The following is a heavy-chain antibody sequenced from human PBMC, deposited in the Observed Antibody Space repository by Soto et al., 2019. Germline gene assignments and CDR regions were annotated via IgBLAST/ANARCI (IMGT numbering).Heavy chain of an antibody. CDR2: IVVGSGNT. CDR1: GFTFTSSA. J-gene: IGHJ4*02. D-gene: IGHD5-12*01. CDR3: AAGRYSGYDFSAAGDY. V-gene: IGHV1-58*02. Sequence: SVKVSCKASGFTFTSSAMQWVRQARGQRLEWIGWIVVGSGNTNYAQKFQERVTITRDMSTSTAYMELSSLRSEDTAVYYCAAGRYSGYDFSAAGDYWGQGTLVTVSS.